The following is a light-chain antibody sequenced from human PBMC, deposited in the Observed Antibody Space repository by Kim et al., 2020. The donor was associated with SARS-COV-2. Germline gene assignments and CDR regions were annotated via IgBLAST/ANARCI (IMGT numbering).Light chain of an antibody. J-gene: IGKJ4*01. V-gene: IGKV3-20*01. CDR1: QSVSSSY. CDR2: DAS. Sequence: EIVLTQSPGTLPLSPGERATLSCRASQSVSSSYLTWYQQKPGQAPRLLIYDASSRATGIPDRFSGSGSGTDFTLTISRLEPEDFAVYYCQQYGSSPLTFGGGTKLEI. CDR3: QQYGSSPLT.